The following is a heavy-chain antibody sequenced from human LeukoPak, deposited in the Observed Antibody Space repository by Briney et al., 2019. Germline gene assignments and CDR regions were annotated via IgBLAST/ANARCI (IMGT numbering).Heavy chain of an antibody. CDR3: ASGPLISYNSSTYPPFDY. CDR1: GFTFSSYS. D-gene: IGHD6-6*01. CDR2: ISPTGSYI. V-gene: IGHV3-21*01. Sequence: PGGSLRLSCAAPGFTFSSYSMNWVRQAPGKGLEWVSSISPTGSYIYYSDSMKGRFTISRDNAKNSLYLQMNSLRAEDTAVYYCASGPLISYNSSTYPPFDYWGQGTLVTVSS. J-gene: IGHJ4*02.